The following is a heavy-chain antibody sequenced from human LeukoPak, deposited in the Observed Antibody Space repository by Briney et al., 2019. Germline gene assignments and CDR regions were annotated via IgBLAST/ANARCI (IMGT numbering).Heavy chain of an antibody. D-gene: IGHD3-22*01. CDR2: IYYSGST. J-gene: IGHJ4*02. CDR1: GGSISSYY. Sequence: SETLSLTCTVSGGSISSYYWSWIRQPPGKGLEWIGYIYYSGSTNYNPSLKSRVTISVDTSKNQFSLRLTSVTAADTAVYYCARGPDSSGYHFDYWGQGTLVTVSS. V-gene: IGHV4-59*01. CDR3: ARGPDSSGYHFDY.